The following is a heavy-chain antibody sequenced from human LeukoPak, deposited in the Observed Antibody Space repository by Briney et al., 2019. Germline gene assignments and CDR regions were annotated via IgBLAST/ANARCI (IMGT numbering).Heavy chain of an antibody. CDR2: ISYDGSNK. J-gene: IGHJ5*02. CDR3: ATPPNWFDP. Sequence: GGSLRLSCAASGFTSSSYAMHWVRQAPGKGLEWVAVISYDGSNKYYADSVKGRFTISRDNSKNTLYLQMNSLRAEDTAVYYCATPPNWFDPWGQGTLVTVSS. V-gene: IGHV3-30-3*01. CDR1: GFTSSSYA.